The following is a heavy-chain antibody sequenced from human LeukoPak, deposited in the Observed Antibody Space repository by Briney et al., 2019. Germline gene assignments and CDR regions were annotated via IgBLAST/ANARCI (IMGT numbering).Heavy chain of an antibody. D-gene: IGHD2-2*02. Sequence: PGGSLRLSCAASGFIFSTYSMNWVRQAPGKGLEWVSSISSGSSSIYYADSVKGRFTISRDNAKNSLYLQMNSLRAEDTAVYYCARDRHCSSTSCYKAFDIWGQGTMVTVSS. CDR1: GFIFSTYS. V-gene: IGHV3-21*01. CDR2: ISSGSSSI. CDR3: ARDRHCSSTSCYKAFDI. J-gene: IGHJ3*02.